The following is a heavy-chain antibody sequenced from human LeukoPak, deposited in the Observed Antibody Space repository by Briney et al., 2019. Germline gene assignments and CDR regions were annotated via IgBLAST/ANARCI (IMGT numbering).Heavy chain of an antibody. Sequence: ASVKVSCKASGYTFTGYYMHWVRQAPGQGLEWMGWINPNSGGTNYAQKFQGRVTMTRDTSISTAYMELSRLRSDDTAVYYCARDFTLGGIVGATIDYWGQGTLVTVSS. J-gene: IGHJ4*02. D-gene: IGHD1-26*01. CDR3: ARDFTLGGIVGATIDY. CDR1: GYTFTGYY. CDR2: INPNSGGT. V-gene: IGHV1-2*02.